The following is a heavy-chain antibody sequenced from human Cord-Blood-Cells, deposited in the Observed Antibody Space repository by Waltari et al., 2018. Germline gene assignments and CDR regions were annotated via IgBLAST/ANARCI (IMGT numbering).Heavy chain of an antibody. CDR3: ALNLGGYFDY. CDR2: ISWNSGSI. V-gene: IGHV3-9*01. CDR1: GFTFDDYA. J-gene: IGHJ4*02. Sequence: EVQLVESGGGLVQPGRSLRLSCAASGFTFDDYAMHWVRQAPRKGLEWVSVISWNSGSIGYADSVKGRFTISRDNAKNSLYLQMNSLRAEDTALYYCALNLGGYFDYWGQGTLVTVSS.